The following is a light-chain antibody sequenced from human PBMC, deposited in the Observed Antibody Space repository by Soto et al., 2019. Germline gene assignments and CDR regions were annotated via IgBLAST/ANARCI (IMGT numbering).Light chain of an antibody. CDR2: GAS. J-gene: IGKJ1*01. V-gene: IGKV3-15*01. Sequence: EIVMTQSPATRSVSPGERATLSCSASQSVSTNLAGYQQKPGQAPRLLVFGASTRAADVPARFSGSGSGTEFTLTISSLQSEDCAFYYCLQHNAWARPFGQGTRLEV. CDR3: LQHNAWARP. CDR1: QSVSTN.